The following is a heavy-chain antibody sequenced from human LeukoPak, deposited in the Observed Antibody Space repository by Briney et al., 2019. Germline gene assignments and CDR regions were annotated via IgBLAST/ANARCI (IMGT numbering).Heavy chain of an antibody. CDR1: GYTFTSYD. D-gene: IGHD2-8*01. Sequence: ASVKVSCKASGYTFTSYDINWVRQATGQGLEWMGWMNPNSGNTGYAQKFQGRVTMTRNTSISTAYMELSSLRSEDTAVYYCARAPTLAYWRLLPIYCFDYWGQGTLVTVSS. CDR2: MNPNSGNT. V-gene: IGHV1-8*01. CDR3: ARAPTLAYWRLLPIYCFDY. J-gene: IGHJ4*02.